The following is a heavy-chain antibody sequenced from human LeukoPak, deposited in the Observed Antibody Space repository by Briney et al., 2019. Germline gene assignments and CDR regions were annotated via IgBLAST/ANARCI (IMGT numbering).Heavy chain of an antibody. J-gene: IGHJ5*02. CDR3: ARAPLWRCSGGSCYRWFDP. CDR1: GDSISGYY. D-gene: IGHD2-15*01. CDR2: IHSSGTT. Sequence: SETLSLTCTVSGDSISGYYWSWIRQPPGKGLEWIAFIHSSGTTNYNPSLKSRVSISVDTSKNQFSLKLSSVTAGDTAVYYCARAPLWRCSGGSCYRWFDPWGQGTLVTVSS. V-gene: IGHV4-59*01.